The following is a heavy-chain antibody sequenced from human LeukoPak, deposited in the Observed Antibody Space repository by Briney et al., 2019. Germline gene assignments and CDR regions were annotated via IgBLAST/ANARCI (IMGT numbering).Heavy chain of an antibody. J-gene: IGHJ4*02. V-gene: IGHV3-9*03. D-gene: IGHD5-12*01. Sequence: GGSLRLSCAASGFTFDDYAMHWVRQAPGKGLEWVSGISWNSGFIGYADSVKGRFTISRDNAKNSLYLQMNSLRAEDMALYYCAKASSATIRYPFDHWGQGTLVTVSS. CDR1: GFTFDDYA. CDR2: ISWNSGFI. CDR3: AKASSATIRYPFDH.